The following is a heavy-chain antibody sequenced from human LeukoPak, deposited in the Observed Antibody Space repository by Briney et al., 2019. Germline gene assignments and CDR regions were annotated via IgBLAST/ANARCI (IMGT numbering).Heavy chain of an antibody. CDR3: ARAPSGYSYGSFDY. V-gene: IGHV4-39*07. Sequence: SETLSLTCTVSGGSISSSSYYWGWIRQPPGKGLEWIGSLYYSGSTYYNPSLKSRVTISVDTSKNQFSLKLSSVTAADTAVYYCARAPSGYSYGSFDYWGQGTLVTVSS. J-gene: IGHJ4*02. CDR2: LYYSGST. D-gene: IGHD5-18*01. CDR1: GGSISSSSYY.